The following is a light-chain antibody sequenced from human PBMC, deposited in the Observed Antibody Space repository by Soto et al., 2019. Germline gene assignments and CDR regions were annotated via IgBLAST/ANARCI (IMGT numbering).Light chain of an antibody. Sequence: DIQMTQSPSTLSGSVGDRVTITCRASQTISSWLAWYQQKPGKAPKLLIYKASTLKSGVPSRFSGSGSGTELTLSISSLQPDDFATYYCQQYNIYPRTFGQGTKVDIK. CDR2: KAS. CDR3: QQYNIYPRT. V-gene: IGKV1-5*03. CDR1: QTISSW. J-gene: IGKJ1*01.